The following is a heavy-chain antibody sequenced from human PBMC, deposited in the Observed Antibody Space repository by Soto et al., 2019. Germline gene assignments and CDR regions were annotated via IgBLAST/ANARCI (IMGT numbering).Heavy chain of an antibody. J-gene: IGHJ5*02. CDR3: ARDGDYYDSSGYST. D-gene: IGHD3-22*01. Sequence: QVQLVQSGAEVKKPGSSVKVSCKASGGTFSSYAISWVRQAPGQGLEWMGGIIPIFGTANSAQKFQGRVTITADESTSTAYMELSSLRSEDTAVYYCARDGDYYDSSGYSTWGQGTLVTVSS. CDR1: GGTFSSYA. V-gene: IGHV1-69*01. CDR2: IIPIFGTA.